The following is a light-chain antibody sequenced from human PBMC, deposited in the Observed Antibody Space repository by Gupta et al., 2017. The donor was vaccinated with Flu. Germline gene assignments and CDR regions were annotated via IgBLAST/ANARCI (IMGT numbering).Light chain of an antibody. V-gene: IGLV2-8*01. Sequence: QSALPQPPSASVSPGQSITISCTGTNSDVGGYNYLSWYQQYTDKAPKLMIYEVNKRPSGVPDRFSGSKSGNTASLTVSGLQAEDEADYYCISYACNNNSVLGSGTKVTVL. CDR1: NSDVGGYNY. J-gene: IGLJ1*01. CDR2: EVN. CDR3: ISYACNNNSV.